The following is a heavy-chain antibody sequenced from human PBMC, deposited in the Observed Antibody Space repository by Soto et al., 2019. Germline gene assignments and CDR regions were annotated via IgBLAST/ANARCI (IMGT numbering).Heavy chain of an antibody. CDR2: INPNSGGT. J-gene: IGHJ6*02. D-gene: IGHD3-10*01. CDR3: ARDSGYYYGMDV. V-gene: IGHV1-2*02. Sequence: AASVKVSCKASGYTFTGYYMHWVRQAPGQGLEWMGWINPNSGGTNYAQKFQGRVTMTRDTSISTAYMELSRLRSDDTAVYYCARDSGYYYGMDVWGQGTTVTVSS. CDR1: GYTFTGYY.